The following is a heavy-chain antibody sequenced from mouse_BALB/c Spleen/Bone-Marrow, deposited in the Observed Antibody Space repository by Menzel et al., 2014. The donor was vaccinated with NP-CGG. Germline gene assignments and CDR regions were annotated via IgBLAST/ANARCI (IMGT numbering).Heavy chain of an antibody. CDR1: GYTFTTYW. CDR2: IDPSDSES. Sequence: VKLQESGAELVKPGAPVKLSCKASGYTFTTYWMNWVKQRPGRGLEWIGKIDPSDSESHYSQKFKDKATLTVDKSSSTAYIQLSSLTSVDSAVYFCARSYGNYDAMDFWGQGTSVTVSS. J-gene: IGHJ4*01. D-gene: IGHD2-10*02. CDR3: ARSYGNYDAMDF. V-gene: IGHV1-69*02.